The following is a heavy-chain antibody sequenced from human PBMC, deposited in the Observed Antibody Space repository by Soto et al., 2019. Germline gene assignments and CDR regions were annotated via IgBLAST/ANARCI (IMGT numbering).Heavy chain of an antibody. CDR1: GGTFSSYA. J-gene: IGHJ4*02. Sequence: SVKVSCKASGGTFSSYAISWVRQAPGQGLEWMGGIIPIFGTANYAQKFQGRVTITADESTSTAYMELSSLRSEDTAVYYCARVTPYYYDSSGYPPASVFDYWGLGTLVTVSS. CDR2: IIPIFGTA. D-gene: IGHD3-22*01. V-gene: IGHV1-69*13. CDR3: ARVTPYYYDSSGYPPASVFDY.